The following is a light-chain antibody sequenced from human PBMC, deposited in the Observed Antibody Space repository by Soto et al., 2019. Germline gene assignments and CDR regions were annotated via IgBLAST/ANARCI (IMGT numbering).Light chain of an antibody. CDR3: QPYTNWPPIS. CDR1: QGVGSD. V-gene: IGKV3-15*01. Sequence: ETVMTQSPATLFVSPGERATLSRRASQGVGSDLAWYQQKPGQAPRPLTYGASTRATGNPARFSGSASGTEFTLTITGLQSEDFAVYYCQPYTNWPPISFGQGTRLEIK. J-gene: IGKJ5*01. CDR2: GAS.